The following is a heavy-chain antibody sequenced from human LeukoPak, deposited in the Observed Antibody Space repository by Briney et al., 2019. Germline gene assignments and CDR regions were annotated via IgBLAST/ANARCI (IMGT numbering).Heavy chain of an antibody. CDR2: ISGSGDTT. CDR1: GFTYNSYA. J-gene: IGHJ4*02. CDR3: AKERSSGLPFDY. Sequence: GGSLRLSCAASGFTYNSYAMSWVRQAPGKGLEWVSVISGSGDTTYYADSVKGRFTISRDNSKNTMYLQMNSLRADDTAVYYCAKERSSGLPFDYGGQGTLVTVSS. V-gene: IGHV3-23*01. D-gene: IGHD6-19*01.